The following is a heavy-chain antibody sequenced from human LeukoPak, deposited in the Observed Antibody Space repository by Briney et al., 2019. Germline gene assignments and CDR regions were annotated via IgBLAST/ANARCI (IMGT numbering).Heavy chain of an antibody. D-gene: IGHD2-15*01. CDR1: GGSISSYY. Sequence: PSETLSLTCTVSGGSISSYYWSWIRQPPGKGLEWIGYIYYSGSTNYNPSLKSRVTISVDTSKNQFSLKLSSVTAADTAVYYCARHECSGGSCHFDYWGQGTLVTVSS. CDR3: ARHECSGGSCHFDY. J-gene: IGHJ4*02. V-gene: IGHV4-59*01. CDR2: IYYSGST.